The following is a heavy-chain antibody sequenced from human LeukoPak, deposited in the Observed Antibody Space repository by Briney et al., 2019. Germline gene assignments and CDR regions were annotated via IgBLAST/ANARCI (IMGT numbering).Heavy chain of an antibody. CDR2: ISEDGGAR. V-gene: IGHV3-23*01. CDR1: GFTFSAYA. CDR3: AKESLPHRGYYFNS. J-gene: IGHJ4*02. D-gene: IGHD3-22*01. Sequence: GGSLRLSCAASGFTFSAYAMSWVRQAPGKGLEWVSAISEDGGARLYADSVKGRFTISRDNSENTVSLQVNSLRAGDTAVYFCAKESLPHRGYYFNSWGRGTLITVSS.